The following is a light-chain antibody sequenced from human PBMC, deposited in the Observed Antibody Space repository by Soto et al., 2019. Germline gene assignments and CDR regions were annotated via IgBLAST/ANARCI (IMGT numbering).Light chain of an antibody. V-gene: IGKV2-28*01. J-gene: IGKJ1*01. CDR1: QSPLHSNGYNY. CDR3: MQTLKTWT. CDR2: LGS. Sequence: DIVMTQSPLSLPVTPGEPASISCRSSQSPLHSNGYNYLDWYLQKPGQTPQLLIYLGSNRASGVPDRFSGSGSGTDFTLKISRVEAEDVGVYYCMQTLKTWTFGQGTKVDIK.